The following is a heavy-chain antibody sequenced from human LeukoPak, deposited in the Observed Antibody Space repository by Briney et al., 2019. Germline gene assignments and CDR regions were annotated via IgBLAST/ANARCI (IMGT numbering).Heavy chain of an antibody. CDR2: ISWNSGSI. V-gene: IGHV3-9*01. CDR1: GFTFDDYA. CDR3: AKDRRQQLPSYWYFDL. D-gene: IGHD6-13*01. J-gene: IGHJ2*01. Sequence: PGRSLRLSCAASGFTFDDYAMHWVRQAPGKGLEWVSGISWNSGSIGYADSVKGRFTISRDNAKNSLYLQMNSLRAEDTALYYCAKDRRQQLPSYWYFDLWGRGTLVTVSS.